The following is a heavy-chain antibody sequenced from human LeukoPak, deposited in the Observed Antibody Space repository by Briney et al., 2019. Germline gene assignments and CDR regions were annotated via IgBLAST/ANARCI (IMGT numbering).Heavy chain of an antibody. Sequence: GGSLRLSCAVSGFSFNGYAMTWVRQAPGKGLEWVTAIGSSGDNTYYAASVKGRLAISRDTSKNTLYLQMDSLRAEDTAVYFCARVSYYDILSPSYYFDFWGQGTLLTVSS. CDR3: ARVSYYDILSPSYYFDF. CDR2: IGSSGDNT. CDR1: GFSFNGYA. D-gene: IGHD3-9*01. V-gene: IGHV3-23*01. J-gene: IGHJ4*02.